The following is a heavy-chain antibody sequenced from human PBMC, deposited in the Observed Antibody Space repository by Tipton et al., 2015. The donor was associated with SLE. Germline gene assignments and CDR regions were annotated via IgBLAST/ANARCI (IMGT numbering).Heavy chain of an antibody. CDR2: IFNSGTT. J-gene: IGHJ4*02. Sequence: TLSLTCTVSGGSISSGDYYWSWIRQPPGKGLEWIGYIFNSGTTYYNPSLERRITISIDTSNNLFYLRLMSVTAADTAVYYCARIMFDYSSSWYRDYWGQGTLVTVSS. D-gene: IGHD6-13*01. V-gene: IGHV4-30-4*01. CDR1: GGSISSGDYY. CDR3: ARIMFDYSSSWYRDY.